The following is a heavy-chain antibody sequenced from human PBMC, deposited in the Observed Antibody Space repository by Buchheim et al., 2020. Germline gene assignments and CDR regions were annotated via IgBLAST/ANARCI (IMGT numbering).Heavy chain of an antibody. Sequence: QVQLQESGPGLVKPSETLSLTCTVSGGSISSYYWSWIRQPPGKGLEWIGYIYSSGSTNYNPSLKSRVTISVDTSKNQFSLKLSSVTAADTAVYYCARAEKVLWFGEFGWFDPWGQGTL. CDR2: IYSSGST. J-gene: IGHJ5*02. CDR1: GGSISSYY. CDR3: ARAEKVLWFGEFGWFDP. V-gene: IGHV4-59*01. D-gene: IGHD3-10*01.